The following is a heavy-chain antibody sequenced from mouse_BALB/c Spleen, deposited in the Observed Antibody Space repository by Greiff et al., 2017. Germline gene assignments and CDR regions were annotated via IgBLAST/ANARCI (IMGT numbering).Heavy chain of an antibody. CDR3: ARGGNYVGFAY. Sequence: EVKLQESGPGLVKPSQSLSLTCTVTGYSITSDYAWNWIRQFPGNKLEWMGYISYSGSTSYNPSLKSRISITRDTSKNQFFLQLNSVTTEDTATYYCARGGNYVGFAYWGQGTLVTVSA. J-gene: IGHJ3*01. D-gene: IGHD2-1*01. V-gene: IGHV3-2*02. CDR2: ISYSGST. CDR1: GYSITSDYA.